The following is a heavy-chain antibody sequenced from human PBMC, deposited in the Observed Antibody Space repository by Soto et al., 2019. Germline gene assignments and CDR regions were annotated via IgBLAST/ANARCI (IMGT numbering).Heavy chain of an antibody. CDR1: GYTFSNYY. Sequence: QVQLVQSGAEVKKPGASVTVSCKASGYTFSNYYIHWVRQPPGQGLECMGIINPNGGSTTYAQKFQGRVTMTRDTSTSTVYRELSSLTSEDTALYYCARDGWFSALRIPFGLDVWGQGTTVTVSS. CDR3: ARDGWFSALRIPFGLDV. CDR2: INPNGGST. D-gene: IGHD2-2*02. V-gene: IGHV1-46*01. J-gene: IGHJ6*02.